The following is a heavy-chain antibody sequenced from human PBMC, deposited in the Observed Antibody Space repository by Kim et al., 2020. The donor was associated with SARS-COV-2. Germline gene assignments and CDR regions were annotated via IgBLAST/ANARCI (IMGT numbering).Heavy chain of an antibody. V-gene: IGHV3-23*01. D-gene: IGHD6-13*01. CDR2: ISGSGGST. CDR1: GFTFSSYA. CDR3: AKVPRLNFLSSPDY. Sequence: GGSLRLSCAASGFTFSSYAMSWVRQAPGKGLEWVSAISGSGGSTYYADSVKGRFTISRDNSKNTLYLQMNSLRAEDTAVYYCAKVPRLNFLSSPDYWGQGTLVTVSS. J-gene: IGHJ4*02.